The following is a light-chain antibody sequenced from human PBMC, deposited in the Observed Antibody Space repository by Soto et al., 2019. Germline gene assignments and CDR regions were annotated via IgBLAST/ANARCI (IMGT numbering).Light chain of an antibody. CDR2: GNS. J-gene: IGLJ3*02. CDR3: QSYASSLSAVV. Sequence: QSVLTQPPSVSGAPGQRVTISCTGSSSNIGADYDVHWYQQLPGTAPKLLIYGNSNRPSGVPDRFSGSKSGTSASLAITGLQAEDEADYYCQSYASSLSAVVFGGGTQLTVL. V-gene: IGLV1-40*01. CDR1: SSNIGADYD.